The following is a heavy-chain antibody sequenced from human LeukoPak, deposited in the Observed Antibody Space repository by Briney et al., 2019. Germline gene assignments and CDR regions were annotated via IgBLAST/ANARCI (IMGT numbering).Heavy chain of an antibody. J-gene: IGHJ4*02. D-gene: IGHD1-26*01. CDR3: AKDGRTHSGSYDFDY. CDR2: ISSGSSIM. Sequence: PGGSLRLSCVASGFTFGSYSMNWVRQAPGKGLEWVSYISSGSSIMYYADSVKGRFSISRDNSKNTLYLQMNSLRAEDTAVYYCAKDGRTHSGSYDFDYWGQGTLVTVSS. CDR1: GFTFGSYS. V-gene: IGHV3-48*01.